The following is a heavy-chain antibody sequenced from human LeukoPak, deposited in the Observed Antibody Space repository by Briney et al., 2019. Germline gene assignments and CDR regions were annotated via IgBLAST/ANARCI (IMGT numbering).Heavy chain of an antibody. CDR2: IRGGGAGA. V-gene: IGHV3-23*01. D-gene: IGHD3-16*02. CDR1: GFTFSNFA. Sequence: GGSLRLSCAASGFTFSNFAMAWVRQVPEKGLEWVSFIRGGGAGAHYADSVRGRFTISRDNSKNTLYLEMNSLRADDTAVFYCAKASYSYGNDAFDIWGQGTKVTVSS. J-gene: IGHJ3*02. CDR3: AKASYSYGNDAFDI.